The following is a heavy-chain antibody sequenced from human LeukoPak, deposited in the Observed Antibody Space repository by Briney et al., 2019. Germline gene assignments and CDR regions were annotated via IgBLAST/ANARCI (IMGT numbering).Heavy chain of an antibody. CDR1: GYTFTIYG. CDR3: ARVRRIVVPAATYYYYGMDV. CDR2: ISAYNGNT. V-gene: IGHV1-18*01. Sequence: GASVRVSCTASGYTFTIYGISWGRQAPGQGLEWMGWISAYNGNTNYAQKFQGRVTITADKSTSTAYMELSSLRSEDTAVYYCARVRRIVVPAATYYYYGMDVWGQGTTVTVSS. D-gene: IGHD2-2*01. J-gene: IGHJ6*02.